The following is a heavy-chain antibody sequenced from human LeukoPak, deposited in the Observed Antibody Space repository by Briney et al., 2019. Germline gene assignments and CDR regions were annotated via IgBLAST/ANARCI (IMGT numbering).Heavy chain of an antibody. D-gene: IGHD3-22*01. CDR1: GFTFSSYA. CDR3: AKGGGLYYDSSGRSYRGAFDI. V-gene: IGHV3-9*03. CDR2: ISWNSGSI. J-gene: IGHJ3*02. Sequence: GGSLRLSCAASGFTFSSYAMSWVRQAPGKGLEWVSGISWNSGSIGYADSVKGRFTISRYNAKNSLYLQMNSLRAEDMALYYCAKGGGLYYDSSGRSYRGAFDIWGQGTMVTVSS.